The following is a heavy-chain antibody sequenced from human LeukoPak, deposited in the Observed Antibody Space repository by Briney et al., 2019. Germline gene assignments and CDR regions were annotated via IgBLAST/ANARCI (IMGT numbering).Heavy chain of an antibody. CDR1: GYTFTTYW. D-gene: IGHD6-6*01. Sequence: GESLKISCMGSGYTFTTYWIAWVRQMPGKGLEWVGIIYPGDSTITYSPAFQGQVTISADKSISTAYLQWNSLKASDTAIYYCARPWLENSSSLGSWGQGTLVTVSA. V-gene: IGHV5-51*01. CDR2: IYPGDSTI. CDR3: ARPWLENSSSLGS. J-gene: IGHJ5*01.